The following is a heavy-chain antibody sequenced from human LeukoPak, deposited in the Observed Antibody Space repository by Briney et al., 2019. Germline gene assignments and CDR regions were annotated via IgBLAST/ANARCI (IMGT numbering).Heavy chain of an antibody. CDR3: ARGYSSSWYSDY. CDR1: GYTFTSYG. J-gene: IGHJ4*02. D-gene: IGHD6-13*01. Sequence: ASVKVSCKASGYTFTSYGISWVRQAPGQGLEWMGIINPSGGSTSYAQKFQGRVTMTRDTSTSTVYMELSSLRSEDTAVYYCARGYSSSWYSDYWGQGTLVTVSS. V-gene: IGHV1-46*01. CDR2: INPSGGST.